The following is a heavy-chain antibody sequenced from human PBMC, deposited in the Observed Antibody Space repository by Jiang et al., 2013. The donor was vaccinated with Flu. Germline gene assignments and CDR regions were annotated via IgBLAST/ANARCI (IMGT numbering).Heavy chain of an antibody. CDR3: ARGVFGDYYGSGSYPFDP. V-gene: IGHV1-2*04. D-gene: IGHD3-10*01. CDR1: GYTFTGYY. J-gene: IGHJ5*02. Sequence: QSGAEVKKPGASVKVSCKASGYTFTGYYMHWVRQAPGQGLEWMGWINPNSGGTNYAQKFQGWVTMTRDTSISTAYMELSRLRSDDTAVYYCARGVFGDYYGSGSYPFDPWGQGTLVTVSS. CDR2: INPNSGGT.